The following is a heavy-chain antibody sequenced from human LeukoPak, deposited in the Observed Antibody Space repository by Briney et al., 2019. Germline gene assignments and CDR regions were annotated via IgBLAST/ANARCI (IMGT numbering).Heavy chain of an antibody. Sequence: GGSLRLSCAASGFTFDDYAVHWVRQAPGKGLEWVSGISWNSGSIGYADSVKGRFTISRDNAKNSLYLQMNSLRAEDTALYYCVKSDSSSWPLDYWGQGTLVTVSS. J-gene: IGHJ4*02. CDR1: GFTFDDYA. D-gene: IGHD6-13*01. CDR2: ISWNSGSI. V-gene: IGHV3-9*01. CDR3: VKSDSSSWPLDY.